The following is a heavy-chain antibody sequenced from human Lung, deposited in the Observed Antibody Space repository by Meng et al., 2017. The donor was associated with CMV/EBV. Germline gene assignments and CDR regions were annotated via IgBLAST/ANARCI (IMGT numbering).Heavy chain of an antibody. D-gene: IGHD2-2*01. J-gene: IGHJ6*02. V-gene: IGHV4-59*01. CDR1: GGSISSYY. Sequence: SETXSLXCTVSGGSISSYYWSWIRQPPGKGLEWIGYIYYSGSTNYNPSLKSRVTISVDTSKNQFSLKLSSVTAADTAVYYCARDLGYCSSTSCYYYYGMDVWXQGTXVTVSS. CDR2: IYYSGST. CDR3: ARDLGYCSSTSCYYYYGMDV.